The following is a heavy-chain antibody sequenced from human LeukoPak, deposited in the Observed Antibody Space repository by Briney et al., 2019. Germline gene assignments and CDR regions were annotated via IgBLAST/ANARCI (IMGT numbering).Heavy chain of an antibody. CDR2: ISDSGGST. V-gene: IGHV3-64D*09. J-gene: IGHJ6*02. D-gene: IGHD2-15*01. CDR3: VRGYSFGPYGMDV. Sequence: GGSLRLSCSASGFPFSSYAMHWVRQAPGKGLEYVSAISDSGGSTYYADSVKGGFTISRDNSKNTLYLQMSSLRAEDTAVYFCVRGYSFGPYGMDVWGQGTTVTVSS. CDR1: GFPFSSYA.